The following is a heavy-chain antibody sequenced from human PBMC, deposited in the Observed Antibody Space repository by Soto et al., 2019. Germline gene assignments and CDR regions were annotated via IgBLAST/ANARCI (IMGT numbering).Heavy chain of an antibody. CDR1: GGSISSSSYY. V-gene: IGHV4-39*07. CDR2: IYYSGCT. CDR3: LTQGFGPLHGLVDV. D-gene: IGHD3-10*01. J-gene: IGHJ6*02. Sequence: SEPLSLTCIVSGGSISSSSYYWGWIRQPPGKGLEWIGSIYYSGCTYYNPSLKSRLTISVDTSQNQVSLKLASVTAADTAVYYCLTQGFGPLHGLVDVWGQGTTVTVSS.